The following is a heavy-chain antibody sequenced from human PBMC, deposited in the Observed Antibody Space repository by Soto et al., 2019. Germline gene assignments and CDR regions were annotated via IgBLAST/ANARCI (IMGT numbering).Heavy chain of an antibody. J-gene: IGHJ3*02. D-gene: IGHD6-19*01. Sequence: GGSLRLSCAASGFTFSSYWMHWVRQAPGKGLVWVSRINSDGSSTSYADSVKGRFTISRDNAKNTLYLQMNSLRAEDTAVYYCARDSSGWSQWSAFDIWGQGTMVTVSS. CDR1: GFTFSSYW. V-gene: IGHV3-74*01. CDR2: INSDGSST. CDR3: ARDSSGWSQWSAFDI.